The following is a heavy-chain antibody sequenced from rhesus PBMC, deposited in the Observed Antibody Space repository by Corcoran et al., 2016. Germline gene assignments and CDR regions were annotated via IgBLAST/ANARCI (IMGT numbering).Heavy chain of an antibody. CDR1: GGSISESYR. V-gene: IGHV4S10*01. CDR3: ARGSQEYRGYFDY. CDR2: IYGSSTST. Sequence: QVQLQESGPGVVKPSETLSLTCAVSGGSISESYRWSWIRQPPGKGLELTRYIYGSSTSTNYNPSLKSRVTISKDSSKNRLSLKLSSVPAADTAVYYCARGSQEYRGYFDYWGQGVLVTVSS. J-gene: IGHJ4*01. D-gene: IGHD1-44*01.